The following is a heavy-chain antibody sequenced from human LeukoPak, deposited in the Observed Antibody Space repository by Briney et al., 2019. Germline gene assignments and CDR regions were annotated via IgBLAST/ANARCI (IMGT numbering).Heavy chain of an antibody. D-gene: IGHD5-12*01. Sequence: PSETLSLTCTVSGGSITSSSYYWGWIRQPPGKGLEWIGSVYYSGSTYYNPSLKSRVTISLDTSKHQFSLKLNSVTAADTAVYYCARQSGYHLGLPDYWGQGTLVTVSS. V-gene: IGHV4-39*07. CDR3: ARQSGYHLGLPDY. J-gene: IGHJ4*02. CDR1: GGSITSSSYY. CDR2: VYYSGST.